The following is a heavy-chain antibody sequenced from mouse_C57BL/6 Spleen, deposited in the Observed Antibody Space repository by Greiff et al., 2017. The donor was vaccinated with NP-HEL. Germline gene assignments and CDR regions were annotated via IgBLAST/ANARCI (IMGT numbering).Heavy chain of an antibody. CDR2: INPSTGGT. J-gene: IGHJ4*01. CDR1: GYSFTGYY. Sequence: EVQLQQSGPELVKPGASVKISCKASGYSFTGYYMNWVKQSPEKSLEWIGEINPSTGGTTYNQKFKAKATLTVDKSSSTAYMQLKSLTSEDSAVYYCARRAYDYDDYAMDYWGQGTSVTVSS. D-gene: IGHD2-4*01. CDR3: ARRAYDYDDYAMDY. V-gene: IGHV1-42*01.